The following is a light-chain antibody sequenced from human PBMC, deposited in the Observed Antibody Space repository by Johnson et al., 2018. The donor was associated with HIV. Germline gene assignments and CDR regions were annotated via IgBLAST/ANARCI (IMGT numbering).Light chain of an antibody. Sequence: QSVLTQPPSVSAAPGQKVTISCSGSSSNIGNNYVSWYQQLPGTAPKLLIYDNNKRPSGIPDRFSGSKSGTSATLGITGLQTGDEADYYCGTWDSSLRKVFGPGTKVTGL. J-gene: IGLJ1*01. CDR1: SSNIGNNY. V-gene: IGLV1-51*01. CDR3: GTWDSSLRKV. CDR2: DNN.